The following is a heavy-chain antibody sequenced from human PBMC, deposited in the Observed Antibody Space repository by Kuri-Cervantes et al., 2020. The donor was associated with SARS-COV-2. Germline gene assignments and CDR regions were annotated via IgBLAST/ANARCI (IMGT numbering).Heavy chain of an antibody. J-gene: IGHJ4*02. Sequence: GESLKISCAASGFTFSSYAMHWVRQAPGKGLEWVSAISGSGGSTYYADSAKGRFTISRDNSKNTLYLQMNSLRAEDTAVYYCAKDILPDYGDYFDYWGQGTLVTVSS. CDR1: GFTFSSYA. CDR3: AKDILPDYGDYFDY. V-gene: IGHV3-23*01. CDR2: ISGSGGST. D-gene: IGHD4-17*01.